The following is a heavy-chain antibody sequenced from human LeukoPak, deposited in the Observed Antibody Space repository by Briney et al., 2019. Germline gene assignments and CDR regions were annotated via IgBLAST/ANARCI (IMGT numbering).Heavy chain of an antibody. D-gene: IGHD6-13*01. Sequence: PGGSLRLSCAASGFTFSDYYMSWIRQAPGKGLEWVSYISSSSSYTNYADSVKGRFTISRDNAKNSLYLQMNSLRAEDTAVYYCARDLRRQQLYYYYGMDVWGQGTTVTVSS. CDR3: ARDLRRQQLYYYYGMDV. V-gene: IGHV3-11*06. CDR2: ISSSSSYT. CDR1: GFTFSDYY. J-gene: IGHJ6*02.